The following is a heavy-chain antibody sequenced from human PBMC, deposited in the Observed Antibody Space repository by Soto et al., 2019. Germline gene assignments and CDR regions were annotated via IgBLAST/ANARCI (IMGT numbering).Heavy chain of an antibody. D-gene: IGHD2-2*01. J-gene: IGHJ4*02. Sequence: QVQLVESGGGVDQPGRSLRLSCAASGFIFSSYAMHWVRQAPGKGLEWVALISYDGINEYYADSVKGRFTISRDNSENTLYLQMNSLRPEDTAVYYCARDWGIVLVPVAPDFWGQGTLVTVSS. CDR2: ISYDGINE. CDR1: GFIFSSYA. V-gene: IGHV3-30-3*01. CDR3: ARDWGIVLVPVAPDF.